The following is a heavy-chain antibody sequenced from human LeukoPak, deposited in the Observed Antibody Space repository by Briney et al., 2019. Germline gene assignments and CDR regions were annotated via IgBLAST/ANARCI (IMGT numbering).Heavy chain of an antibody. D-gene: IGHD3-22*01. J-gene: IGHJ1*01. Sequence: GGSLRLSCAASGFTFSSYSMNWVRQAPGKGLEWVSYISSSSSTIYYADSVKGRFTISRDNAKNTLYLQMNSLRAEDTAVYYCARGNRKYYYDSSGYAAEYFQHWGQGTLVTVSS. V-gene: IGHV3-48*04. CDR3: ARGNRKYYYDSSGYAAEYFQH. CDR2: ISSSSSTI. CDR1: GFTFSSYS.